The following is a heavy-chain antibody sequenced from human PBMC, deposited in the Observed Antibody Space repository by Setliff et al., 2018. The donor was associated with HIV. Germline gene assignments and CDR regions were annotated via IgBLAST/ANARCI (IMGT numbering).Heavy chain of an antibody. V-gene: IGHV1-58*02. CDR2: IVAGNGKT. CDR3: AADLVGSYNFWGGYYQGPDAFDI. CDR1: GFTFTTSA. D-gene: IGHD3-3*01. Sequence: SVKVSCKASGFTFTTSAMQWVRQARGQRPEWIGWIVAGNGKTKYSQKFQGRVTITRNTSISTAYMELSSLRSEDTAIYYCAADLVGSYNFWGGYYQGPDAFDIWGQGTMVTVSS. J-gene: IGHJ3*02.